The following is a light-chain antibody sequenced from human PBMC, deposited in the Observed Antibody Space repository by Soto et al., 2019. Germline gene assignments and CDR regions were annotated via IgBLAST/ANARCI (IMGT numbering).Light chain of an antibody. J-gene: IGLJ2*01. CDR3: SSYRSSTTPVA. CDR1: SSDVGSSKY. V-gene: IGLV2-14*03. Sequence: QSALTQPASVSGSPGQSITISCTGTSSDVGSSKYVSWYQQHPGKAPKLMIYDVRNRPSGVSNRFSGSKSGNTASLTISGLQPEDEAEYYCSSYRSSTTPVAFGGGTKVTVL. CDR2: DVR.